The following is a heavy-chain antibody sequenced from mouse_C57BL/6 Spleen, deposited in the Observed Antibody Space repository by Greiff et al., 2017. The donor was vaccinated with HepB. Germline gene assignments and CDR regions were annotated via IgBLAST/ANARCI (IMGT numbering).Heavy chain of an antibody. D-gene: IGHD2-10*02. CDR1: GFTFSSYA. J-gene: IGHJ2*01. CDR2: ISDGGSYT. CDR3: ARRKYLDY. Sequence: EVKLVESGGGLVKPGGSLKLSCAASGFTFSSYAMSWVRQTPEKRLEWVATISDGGSYTYYPDNVKGRFTISRDNAKNNLYLQMSHLKSEDTAIYYCARRKYLDYWGQGTTLTVSS. V-gene: IGHV5-4*03.